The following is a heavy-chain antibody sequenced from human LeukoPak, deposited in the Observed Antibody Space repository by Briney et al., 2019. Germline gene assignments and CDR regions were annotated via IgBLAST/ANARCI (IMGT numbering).Heavy chain of an antibody. D-gene: IGHD4-23*01. Sequence: PGGSLRLSCAASGFTFSSYSMNWVRQAPGKGLGWVSSISSSSSYIYYADSVKGRFTISRDNAKNSLYLQMNSLRAEDTAVYYCARDVIPTVVTPGFDYWGQGTLVTVSS. CDR3: ARDVIPTVVTPGFDY. V-gene: IGHV3-21*01. CDR1: GFTFSSYS. J-gene: IGHJ4*02. CDR2: ISSSSSYI.